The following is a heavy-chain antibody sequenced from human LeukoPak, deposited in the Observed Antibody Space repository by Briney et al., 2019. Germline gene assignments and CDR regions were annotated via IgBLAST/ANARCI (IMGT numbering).Heavy chain of an antibody. CDR3: TRMTTGHDY. Sequence: SETLSLTCAVSGVSFNYYYWSWVRQTPGKGLEWIGEINHSGYTNDSPSLKSRVTLSIDTSRKQFSLNLRSVTVADTGIYYCTRMTTGHDYWGQGTLVTVSS. CDR2: INHSGYT. J-gene: IGHJ4*02. D-gene: IGHD4-17*01. CDR1: GVSFNYYY. V-gene: IGHV4-34*01.